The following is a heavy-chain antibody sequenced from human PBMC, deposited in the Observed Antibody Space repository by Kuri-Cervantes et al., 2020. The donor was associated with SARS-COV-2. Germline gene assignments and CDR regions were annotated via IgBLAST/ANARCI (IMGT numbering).Heavy chain of an antibody. V-gene: IGHV1-2*04. CDR3: ARGVTPNSGMDV. CDR1: GYTFTGYY. J-gene: IGHJ6*02. Sequence: ASVKVSCKASGYTFTGYYMHWVRQAPGQGLEWMGWINPNSGGTNYAQKFQGWVTMTRDTSISTAYMELSRLRSDDTAVYYCARGVTPNSGMDVWGQGTTVTVSS. CDR2: INPNSGGT. D-gene: IGHD2-21*02.